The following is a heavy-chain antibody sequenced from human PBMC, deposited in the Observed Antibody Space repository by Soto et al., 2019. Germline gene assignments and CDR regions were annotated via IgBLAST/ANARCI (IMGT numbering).Heavy chain of an antibody. CDR2: INYSGST. Sequence: SETLSLTCAVYGGSFSGYYWSWIRQPPGKGLEWIGEINYSGSTNYNPSLKSRVTISVDTSKNQFSLKLSSVTAADTAVYYCARAPHSGYDNDAFDIWGQGTMVTVSS. CDR3: ARAPHSGYDNDAFDI. V-gene: IGHV4-34*01. CDR1: GGSFSGYY. D-gene: IGHD5-12*01. J-gene: IGHJ3*02.